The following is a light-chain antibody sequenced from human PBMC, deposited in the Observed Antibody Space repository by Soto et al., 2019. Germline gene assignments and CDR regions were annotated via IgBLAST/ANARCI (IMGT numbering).Light chain of an antibody. Sequence: EIVLTQSPATLSLSPGERATLSCRASQSVSKYLAWYQQKPGQAPRLLIHDASNRATGIPARFSGSGSETDLTLPISSLEPEDFGVYSCQQGSNWPQITFGGGTKVEIK. CDR3: QQGSNWPQIT. CDR2: DAS. V-gene: IGKV3-11*01. CDR1: QSVSKY. J-gene: IGKJ4*01.